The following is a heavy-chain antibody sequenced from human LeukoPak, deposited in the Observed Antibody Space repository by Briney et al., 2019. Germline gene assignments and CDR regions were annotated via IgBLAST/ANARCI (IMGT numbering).Heavy chain of an antibody. CDR2: ISSSSSYI. J-gene: IGHJ4*02. CDR1: GFTFSSYS. V-gene: IGHV3-21*01. Sequence: GGSLRLSCAASGFTFSSYSMNWVRQAPGKGLEWVSSISSSSSYIYYADSVKGRFTISRDNAKNSLYLQMNSLRAEDTAVYYCARVLSSSWYVYFDCWGQGTLVTVSS. D-gene: IGHD6-13*01. CDR3: ARVLSSSWYVYFDC.